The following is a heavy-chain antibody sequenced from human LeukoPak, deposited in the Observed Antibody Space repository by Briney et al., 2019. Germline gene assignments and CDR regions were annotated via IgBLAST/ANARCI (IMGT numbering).Heavy chain of an antibody. D-gene: IGHD3-22*01. CDR2: ISAYNGNT. Sequence: ASVKVSCKASGYTFTSYGISWVRQAPGQGLEWMGWISAYNGNTNYAQKLQGRVTMTTDTSTSTAYMELRSLRSDDTAVYYCARVMYYYDSSGHFDYWGQGTLVTVSS. J-gene: IGHJ4*02. CDR3: ARVMYYYDSSGHFDY. V-gene: IGHV1-18*01. CDR1: GYTFTSYG.